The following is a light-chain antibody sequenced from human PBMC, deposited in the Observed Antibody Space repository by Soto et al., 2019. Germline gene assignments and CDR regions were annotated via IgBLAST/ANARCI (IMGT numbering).Light chain of an antibody. CDR2: DAT. V-gene: IGKV1-5*01. J-gene: IGKJ3*01. Sequence: DIHMTQSPSTLSASVGDRVTITCRASQSISEWLTWYQQKPGRAPKLLIYDATSLQSGVPSKFSGSGSGTEFTLTISSLQPEDFATYYCQQYHTHPFTFGPGTKVDIK. CDR1: QSISEW. CDR3: QQYHTHPFT.